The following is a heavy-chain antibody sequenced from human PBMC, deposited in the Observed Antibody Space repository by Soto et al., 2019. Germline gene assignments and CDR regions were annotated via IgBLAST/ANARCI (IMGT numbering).Heavy chain of an antibody. Sequence: SETLSLTCAVYGGSFSGYYWSWIRQPPGKGLEWIGEINHSGSTNYNPSLKSRVTISVDTSKNQFSLKLSSVTAADTAVYYCARVSSSSWYGDNGRRFYTGGKGTLVTVS. CDR1: GGSFSGYY. D-gene: IGHD6-13*01. J-gene: IGHJ5*02. CDR3: ARVSSSSWYGDNGRRFYT. CDR2: INHSGST. V-gene: IGHV4-34*01.